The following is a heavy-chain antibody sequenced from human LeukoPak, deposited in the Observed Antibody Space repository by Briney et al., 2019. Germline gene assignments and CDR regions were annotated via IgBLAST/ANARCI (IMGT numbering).Heavy chain of an antibody. Sequence: PGGSLRLSCAASGFTFDDYAMHWVRQAPGKGLEWVSGISWNSGSIGYADSVKGRFTISRDNAKNSLYLQMNSLRAEDTALYYCAKAPDIVVVPAAADYWGQGTLVTVSS. J-gene: IGHJ4*02. CDR2: ISWNSGSI. V-gene: IGHV3-9*01. D-gene: IGHD2-2*01. CDR3: AKAPDIVVVPAAADY. CDR1: GFTFDDYA.